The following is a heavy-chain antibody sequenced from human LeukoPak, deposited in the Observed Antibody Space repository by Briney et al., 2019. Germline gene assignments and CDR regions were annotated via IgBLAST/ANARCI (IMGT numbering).Heavy chain of an antibody. CDR1: GFTFSSYE. CDR3: ARVFGIAAAGTSDY. J-gene: IGHJ4*02. Sequence: GGSLRLSCAASGFTFSSYEMNWVRQAPGKGLEWVSYISSSGSTIYYADSVKGRFTISRDNAKNSLYLQMNSLRAEDTAVYYCARVFGIAAAGTSDYWGQGTLVTVSS. V-gene: IGHV3-48*03. CDR2: ISSSGSTI. D-gene: IGHD6-13*01.